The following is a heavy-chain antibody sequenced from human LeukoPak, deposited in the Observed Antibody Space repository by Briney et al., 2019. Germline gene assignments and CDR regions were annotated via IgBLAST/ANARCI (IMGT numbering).Heavy chain of an antibody. V-gene: IGHV3-9*01. Sequence: PGGSLSLFCAASGLTFDDYAMHWVRQAPGKGLECVLGISWTSCSIAYADSVKARFTISRDNAKNSLYLQMNGLRAEDTALYYCAKGVGATHDAFDIWGQGTMVTVSS. CDR3: AKGVGATHDAFDI. J-gene: IGHJ3*02. CDR1: GLTFDDYA. D-gene: IGHD1-26*01. CDR2: ISWTSCSI.